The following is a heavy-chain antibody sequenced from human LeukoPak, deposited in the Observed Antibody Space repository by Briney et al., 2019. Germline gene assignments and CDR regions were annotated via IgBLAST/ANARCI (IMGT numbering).Heavy chain of an antibody. CDR2: IYYSGST. J-gene: IGHJ3*02. D-gene: IGHD4-23*01. CDR1: GGSISSGDYY. Sequence: PSETLSPTCTVSGGSISSGDYYWSWIRQPPGKGLEWIGYIYYSGSTYYNPSLKSRVTISVDTSKNQFSLKLSSVTAADTAVYYCARTPKGYGGPRHDAFDIWGQGTMVTVSS. V-gene: IGHV4-30-4*01. CDR3: ARTPKGYGGPRHDAFDI.